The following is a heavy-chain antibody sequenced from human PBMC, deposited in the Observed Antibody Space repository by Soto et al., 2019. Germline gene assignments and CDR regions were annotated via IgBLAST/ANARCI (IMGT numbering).Heavy chain of an antibody. J-gene: IGHJ4*02. CDR2: ISYDGSNK. CDR1: GFTFSSYG. V-gene: IGHV3-30*18. CDR3: AKFAGSFDY. Sequence: GGSLRLSCAASGFTFSSYGMHWVRQAPGKGLEWVAVISYDGSNKYYADSVKGRFTISRDNSKNTLYLQMNSLRAEDTAVYYCAKFAGSFDYWGQGTLVTVSS.